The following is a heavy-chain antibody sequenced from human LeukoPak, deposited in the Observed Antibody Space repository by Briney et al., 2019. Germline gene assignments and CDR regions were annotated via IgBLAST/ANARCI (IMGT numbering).Heavy chain of an antibody. V-gene: IGHV3-30*02. CDR1: GFTFSSYG. CDR3: ARGEQQLVLFFDY. D-gene: IGHD6-13*01. J-gene: IGHJ4*02. CDR2: IRYDGSNK. Sequence: GGSLRLSCAASGFTFSSYGMHWVRQAPGKGLEWVAFIRYDGSNKYYADSVKGRFTISRDNSKNTLYLQMNSLRAEDTAVYYCARGEQQLVLFFDYWGQGTLVTVSS.